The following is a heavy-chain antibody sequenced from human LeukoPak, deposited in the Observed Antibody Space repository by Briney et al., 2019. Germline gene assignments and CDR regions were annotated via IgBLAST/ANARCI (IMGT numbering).Heavy chain of an antibody. D-gene: IGHD2-2*02. J-gene: IGHJ4*02. CDR3: ARLPGYCSSNSCYKMTIPFDY. CDR2: ISYDGNNK. V-gene: IGHV3-30-3*01. CDR1: GFTFSSYS. Sequence: GGSLRLSCAASGFTFSSYSMHWVRQAPGKGLEWVAVISYDGNNKYDADSVKGRFTISRDNSKNTLYLQMNSLRAEDTAVYYCARLPGYCSSNSCYKMTIPFDYWGQGTLVTVSS.